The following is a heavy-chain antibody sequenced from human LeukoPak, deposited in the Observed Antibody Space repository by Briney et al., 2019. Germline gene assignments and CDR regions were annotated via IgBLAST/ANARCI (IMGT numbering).Heavy chain of an antibody. Sequence: SETLSLTCAVYGGSFSGYYWSWIRQPPGKGLEWIGEINHSGSTNYNPSLKSRVTISVDTSKNQFSLKLSSVTAADTAVYYCARVRAGLWFGESHYFDYWGQGTLVTVSS. D-gene: IGHD3-10*01. CDR3: ARVRAGLWFGESHYFDY. CDR2: INHSGST. V-gene: IGHV4-34*01. J-gene: IGHJ4*02. CDR1: GGSFSGYY.